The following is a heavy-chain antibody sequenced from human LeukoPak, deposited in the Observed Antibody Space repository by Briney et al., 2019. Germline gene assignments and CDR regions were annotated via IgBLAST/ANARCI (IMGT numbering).Heavy chain of an antibody. CDR1: GFIFSSFW. CDR3: ARAFGFGGPFYYYYGMDV. D-gene: IGHD3-10*01. V-gene: IGHV3-7*03. J-gene: IGHJ6*02. Sequence: GGSLRLSCTASGFIFSSFWMSWVRQAPGKGLEWVANIKDDGSVKNHVDSLKGRFSISRDNARNSLYLQISSLRAEDTAVYYCARAFGFGGPFYYYYGMDVWGQGTTVTVSS. CDR2: IKDDGSVK.